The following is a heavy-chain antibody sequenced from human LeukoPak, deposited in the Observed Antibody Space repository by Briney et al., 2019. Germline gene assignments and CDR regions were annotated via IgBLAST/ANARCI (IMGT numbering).Heavy chain of an antibody. D-gene: IGHD3-10*01. V-gene: IGHV1-2*02. CDR1: GYTFTGYY. J-gene: IGHJ5*02. Sequence: ASVKVSCKASGYTFTGYYMHWVRQAPGQGLEWMGWINPNSGGTNYAQKFQGRVTMTRDTSISTAFMELSRLRSDDTAVYYCARARITMVRGVSNWFDPWGQGTLVTVSS. CDR2: INPNSGGT. CDR3: ARARITMVRGVSNWFDP.